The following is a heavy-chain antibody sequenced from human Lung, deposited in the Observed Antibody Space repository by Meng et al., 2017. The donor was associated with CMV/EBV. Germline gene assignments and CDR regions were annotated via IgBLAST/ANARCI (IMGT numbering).Heavy chain of an antibody. D-gene: IGHD1-14*01. CDR2: INPKGGGT. Sequence: ASXKVSCKASGYTFIDYYMHWVRQAPGQGLEWVGWINPKGGGTHYAQSFQGRVTITRDTSINTVYVEISSLKSDDTAFYYCTSAPGDYWGQGPLVTVSS. J-gene: IGHJ4*03. CDR3: TSAPGDY. V-gene: IGHV1-2*02. CDR1: GYTFIDYY.